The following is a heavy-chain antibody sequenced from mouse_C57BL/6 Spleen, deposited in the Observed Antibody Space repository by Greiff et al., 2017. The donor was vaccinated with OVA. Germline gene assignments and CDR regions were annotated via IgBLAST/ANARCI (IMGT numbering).Heavy chain of an antibody. J-gene: IGHJ2*01. CDR3: ASYGSFFDY. CDR1: GYSITSDY. Sequence: EVKLVESGPGLAKPSQTLSLTCSVTGYSITSDYWNWIRKFPGPNLEYMGYISSSGSTYYNPSLKSRISITRDSSTNQYYLQLHSLTTEAPATYSCASYGSFFDYWGQGTTLTVSS. D-gene: IGHD1-1*02. V-gene: IGHV3-8*01. CDR2: ISSSGST.